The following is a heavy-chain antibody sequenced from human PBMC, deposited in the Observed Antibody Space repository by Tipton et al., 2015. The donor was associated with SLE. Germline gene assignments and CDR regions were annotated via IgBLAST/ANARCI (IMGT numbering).Heavy chain of an antibody. CDR2: FSSSGPYT. CDR1: GFTFNNYG. J-gene: IGHJ3*02. Sequence: SLRLSCAASGFTFNNYGMHWVRQAPGQGLQWVSSFSSSGPYTHYADSVKGRFTISRDNAKNSLYLQMNSLRAEDTAVYYCARDDRGGEWRAFGIWGQGTMVTVSS. V-gene: IGHV3-21*01. D-gene: IGHD2-21*01. CDR3: ARDDRGGEWRAFGI.